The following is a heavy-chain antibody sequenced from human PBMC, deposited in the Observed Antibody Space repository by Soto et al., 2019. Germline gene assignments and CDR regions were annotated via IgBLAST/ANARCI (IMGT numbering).Heavy chain of an antibody. Sequence: PSETLSLTCAVYGGSFSGYYWSWIRQPPGKGLEWIGEINHSGSTNYNPSLKSRVTISVDTSKNQFSLKLSSVTAADTAVYYCASYDFWSGYYYYWGQGTLVTVSS. CDR1: GGSFSGYY. CDR3: ASYDFWSGYYYY. V-gene: IGHV4-34*01. CDR2: INHSGST. D-gene: IGHD3-3*01. J-gene: IGHJ4*02.